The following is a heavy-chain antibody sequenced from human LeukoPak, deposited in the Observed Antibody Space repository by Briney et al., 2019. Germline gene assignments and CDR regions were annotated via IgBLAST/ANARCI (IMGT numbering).Heavy chain of an antibody. Sequence: GRSLRLSCAASGFTFSSYGMQWVRQAPGRGLEWVSHISSGGSTIYYAGSVKGRFTISRDNAKESLYLQMSSLRDEDTAVYYCVFPYWQDLDHWGQGTLVTVSS. V-gene: IGHV3-48*02. CDR3: VFPYWQDLDH. D-gene: IGHD2-15*01. CDR1: GFTFSSYG. CDR2: ISSGGSTI. J-gene: IGHJ4*02.